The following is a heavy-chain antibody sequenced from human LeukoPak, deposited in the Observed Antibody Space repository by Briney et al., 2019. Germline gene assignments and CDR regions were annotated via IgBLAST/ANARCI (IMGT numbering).Heavy chain of an antibody. CDR2: ISSNGGST. CDR1: GFTFSNHG. CDR3: ARVSSGYCSSTSCYDSIYFDY. J-gene: IGHJ4*02. D-gene: IGHD2-2*01. Sequence: PGRSLRLSCAASGFTFSNHGMHWVRQAPGKGLEYVSAISSNGGSTYYANSVKGRFTISRDNSKNTLYLQMGSLRAEDMAVYYCARVSSGYCSSTSCYDSIYFDYWGQGTLVTVSS. V-gene: IGHV3-64*01.